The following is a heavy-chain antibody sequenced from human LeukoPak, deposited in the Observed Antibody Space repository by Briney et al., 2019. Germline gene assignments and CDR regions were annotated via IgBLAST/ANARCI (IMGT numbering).Heavy chain of an antibody. CDR2: IYYSGST. J-gene: IGHJ3*02. CDR1: GGSISSYY. CDR3: AGYCSGGSCLTDAFDI. Sequence: SETLSLTCTVSGGSISSYYWSWIRQPPGKGLEWIGYIYYSGSTNYNPSLKSRGTISVDTSKNQFSLKLSSVTAADTAVYYCAGYCSGGSCLTDAFDIWGQGTMVTVSS. V-gene: IGHV4-59*01. D-gene: IGHD2-15*01.